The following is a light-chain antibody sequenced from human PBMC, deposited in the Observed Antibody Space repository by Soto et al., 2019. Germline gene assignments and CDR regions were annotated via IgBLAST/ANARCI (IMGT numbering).Light chain of an antibody. J-gene: IGKJ2*01. CDR3: QQRSNWPPMYT. CDR2: NPS. Sequence: EIVLTQSPATLSCSPGERATISCRARQSVSSYLAWYQQKPGQAPRLLIYNPSNRATGIPARFSGSGSGTDFPLTISSLEPEDFAVYYCQQRSNWPPMYTFGQGTKLETK. V-gene: IGKV3-11*01. CDR1: QSVSSY.